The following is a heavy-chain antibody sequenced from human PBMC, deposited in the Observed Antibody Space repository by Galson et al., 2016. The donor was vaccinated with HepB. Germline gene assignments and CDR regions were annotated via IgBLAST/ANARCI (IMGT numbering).Heavy chain of an antibody. Sequence: SVKVSCKASGYKMIAFYMQWVRQAPGQGLEWMGWINPHSGDTNYAQNFQGRVTLTSDTSISTAYLELTGLRSDDTAVYYCARDRTLGKNSYAGGMDVWGRGTTVTVSS. J-gene: IGHJ6*04. D-gene: IGHD4-23*01. CDR3: ARDRTLGKNSYAGGMDV. CDR1: GYKMIAFY. CDR2: INPHSGDT. V-gene: IGHV1-2*02.